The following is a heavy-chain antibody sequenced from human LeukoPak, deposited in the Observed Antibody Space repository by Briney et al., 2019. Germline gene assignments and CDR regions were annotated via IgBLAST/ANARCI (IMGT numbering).Heavy chain of an antibody. Sequence: GGSLRLSCAASGFTFSSYGMHWVRQAPGKGLGWVAVIWYDGSNKYYADSVKGRFTISRDNSKNTLYLQMNSLRAEDTAVYYCARGYCSSTSCYAVYYYGMDVWGQGTTVTVSS. D-gene: IGHD2-2*01. J-gene: IGHJ6*02. CDR1: GFTFSSYG. CDR2: IWYDGSNK. V-gene: IGHV3-33*01. CDR3: ARGYCSSTSCYAVYYYGMDV.